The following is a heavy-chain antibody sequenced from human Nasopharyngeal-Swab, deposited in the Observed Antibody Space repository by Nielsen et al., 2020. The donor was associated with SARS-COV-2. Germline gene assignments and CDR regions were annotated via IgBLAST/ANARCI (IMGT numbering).Heavy chain of an antibody. CDR3: ATGLIPQSNWFDP. CDR1: GGSFSGYY. CDR2: INHSGST. Sequence: SETLSLTCAVYGGSFSGYYWSWIRQPPGKGLEWIGEINHSGSTNYNPSLKSRVTISVDTSKNQLSLKLSSVTAADTAVYYCATGLIPQSNWFDPWGQGTLVTVSS. J-gene: IGHJ5*02. D-gene: IGHD2-8*01. V-gene: IGHV4-34*01.